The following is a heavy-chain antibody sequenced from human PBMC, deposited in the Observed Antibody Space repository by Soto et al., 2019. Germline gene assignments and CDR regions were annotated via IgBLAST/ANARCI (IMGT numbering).Heavy chain of an antibody. Sequence: QVQLVESGGGVVQPGRSLRLSCAASGFTFSSYAMHWVRQAPGKGLEWVAVISYDGSNKYYADSVKGRFTISRDNSKNTLYLQMNSLRAEDTAVYYCARDLLTPRGGCTLAARRDYWGQGTLVTVS. CDR1: GFTFSSYA. V-gene: IGHV3-30-3*01. CDR3: ARDLLTPRGGCTLAARRDY. CDR2: ISYDGSNK. J-gene: IGHJ4*02. D-gene: IGHD6-6*01.